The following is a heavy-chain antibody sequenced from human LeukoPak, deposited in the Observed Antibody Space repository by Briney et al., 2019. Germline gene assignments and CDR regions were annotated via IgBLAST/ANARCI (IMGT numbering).Heavy chain of an antibody. CDR1: GFTFTDHY. Sequence: GASVKVSCKSFGFTFTDHYIHWVRQAPGQGLEWVGYIGPHSTFTSSPQEFQGRVTMTRDTSMTTAYMELTRLTSDDTAVYYCVREGEGPLSKDFDYWGQGTLVTVSS. D-gene: IGHD2/OR15-2a*01. V-gene: IGHV1-2*02. CDR2: IGPHSTFT. CDR3: VREGEGPLSKDFDY. J-gene: IGHJ4*02.